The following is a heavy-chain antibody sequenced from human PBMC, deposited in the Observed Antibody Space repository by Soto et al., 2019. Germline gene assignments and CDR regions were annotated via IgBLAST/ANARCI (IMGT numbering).Heavy chain of an antibody. CDR2: ISYDGSNK. CDR1: GFTFSTYG. Sequence: QVQLVESGGGVVQPGRSLRLSCAASGFTFSTYGMHWVRQAPGKGLEWVAVISYDGSNKFYADSVKGRFTISRDNSKNTLYLQMNSLRAEDTAVYYCAEDPAWFGAGPTLGYGMDVWGQGTTVTVSS. V-gene: IGHV3-30*18. D-gene: IGHD3-10*01. J-gene: IGHJ6*02. CDR3: AEDPAWFGAGPTLGYGMDV.